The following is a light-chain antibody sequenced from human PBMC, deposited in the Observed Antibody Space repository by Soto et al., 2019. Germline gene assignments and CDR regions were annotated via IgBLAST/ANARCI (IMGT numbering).Light chain of an antibody. CDR3: QRYHNWPPWK. V-gene: IGKV3-15*01. J-gene: IGKJ1*01. CDR2: GAS. CDR1: QSVSSN. Sequence: ETEMTQYRATVCGETGESGSRWSTFCQSVSSNLAWYQQKPGQAPRLLIYGASTRATGIPARFSGSGSGTEFTITISSLQSAAFAVYYCQRYHNWPPWKFGQGTKVDIK.